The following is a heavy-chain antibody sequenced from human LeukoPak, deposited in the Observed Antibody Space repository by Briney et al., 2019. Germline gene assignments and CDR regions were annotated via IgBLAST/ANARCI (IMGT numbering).Heavy chain of an antibody. J-gene: IGHJ3*02. CDR1: GYTFTSYD. V-gene: IGHV1-8*01. CDR3: ARDAYYYDSSGYYYGGGNAFDI. D-gene: IGHD3-22*01. CDR2: INPNSGNT. Sequence: GASVKVSCKASGYTFTSYDINWVRQATGQGLEWMGWINPNSGNTGYAQNFQGRVTITRNTPLSTAYMELSSLRSEDTAVYYCARDAYYYDSSGYYYGGGNAFDIWGQGTMVTVSS.